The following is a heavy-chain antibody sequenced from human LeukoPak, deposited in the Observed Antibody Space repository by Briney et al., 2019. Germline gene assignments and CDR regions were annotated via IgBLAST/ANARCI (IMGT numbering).Heavy chain of an antibody. J-gene: IGHJ2*01. Sequence: SETLSLTCAVYGGSFSGYYWGWIRESPGKGLEWIGEINYSGTAKYNPSLKSRVTISVDTSKNQFSLNLSSVTAADTAEYYCARRDWGNNSYRRYWLFDVWGRGTLVTVSS. D-gene: IGHD3-16*02. V-gene: IGHV4-34*01. CDR1: GGSFSGYY. CDR2: INYSGTA. CDR3: ARRDWGNNSYRRYWLFDV.